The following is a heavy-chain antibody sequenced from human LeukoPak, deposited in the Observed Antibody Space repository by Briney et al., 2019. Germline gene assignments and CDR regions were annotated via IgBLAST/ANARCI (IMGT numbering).Heavy chain of an antibody. V-gene: IGHV3-23*01. CDR3: AEKGESLDYYAMDV. CDR2: INSGSGGRS. D-gene: IGHD3-10*01. CDR1: GFTFSRYA. J-gene: IGHJ6*02. Sequence: PGGSLRLSCKASGFTFSRYAMSWVRQAPGKGLEWVSSINSGSGGRSYYAVSVEGRFTISRDNSKNTLYLQMNSLRGEDTALYYCAEKGESLDYYAMDVWGQGTTVTVSS.